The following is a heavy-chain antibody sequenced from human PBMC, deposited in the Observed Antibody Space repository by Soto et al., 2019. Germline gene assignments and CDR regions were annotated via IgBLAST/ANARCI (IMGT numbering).Heavy chain of an antibody. Sequence: EVQLVESGGGLVKPGGSLRLSCAASGLTFKNAWMTWVRQAPGKGLEWVGRIKSKTDRGTTDYAAPVKGRFTISRDDSKNTLNLQMNSLKTEDTAVYYCATDRWEAARLGAYFFDYWGQGTLVTVSS. CDR2: IKSKTDRGTT. CDR3: ATDRWEAARLGAYFFDY. J-gene: IGHJ4*02. CDR1: GLTFKNAW. D-gene: IGHD6-6*01. V-gene: IGHV3-15*01.